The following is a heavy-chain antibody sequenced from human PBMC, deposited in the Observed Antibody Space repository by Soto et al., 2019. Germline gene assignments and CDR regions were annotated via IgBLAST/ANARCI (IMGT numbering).Heavy chain of an antibody. Sequence: EVQLVESGGGLVQPGRSLRLSCAASGFTFDDYAMHWVRQAPGKGLEWVSGSSWNSGSIGYADSVKGRFTISRDNAKNSLYLQMNSLRDEDTALYDCAKDIAVAGDYYYYGMDVWGQGTTVTVSS. CDR2: SSWNSGSI. CDR1: GFTFDDYA. D-gene: IGHD6-19*01. J-gene: IGHJ6*02. CDR3: AKDIAVAGDYYYYGMDV. V-gene: IGHV3-9*01.